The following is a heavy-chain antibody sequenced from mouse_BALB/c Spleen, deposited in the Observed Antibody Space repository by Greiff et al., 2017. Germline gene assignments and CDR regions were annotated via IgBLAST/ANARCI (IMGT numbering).Heavy chain of an antibody. CDR2: ISSGGSYT. D-gene: IGHD1-1*01. V-gene: IGHV5-6*01. CDR3: ARGGDYYGSSYGAMDY. Sequence: EVKLVESGGDLVKPGGSLKLSCAASGFTFSSYGMSWVRQTPDKRLEWVATISSGGSYTYYPDSVKGRFTISRDNAKNTLYLQMSSLKSEDTAMYYCARGGDYYGSSYGAMDYWGQGTSVTVSS. J-gene: IGHJ4*01. CDR1: GFTFSSYG.